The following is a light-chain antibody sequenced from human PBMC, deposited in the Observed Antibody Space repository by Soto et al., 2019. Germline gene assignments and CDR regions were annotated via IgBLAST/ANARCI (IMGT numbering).Light chain of an antibody. Sequence: DIQMTQSPSTLSASVGDRVTITCHASQEIMYYLNWYQQKPGKAPKLLIYGSSTLQSGVQSRLSGSGSGTEFTLTVRSMEPEDFATYYCQQLNAYPHSLGGGSKGEIK. J-gene: IGKJ4*01. CDR2: GSS. V-gene: IGKV1-9*01. CDR3: QQLNAYPHS. CDR1: QEIMYY.